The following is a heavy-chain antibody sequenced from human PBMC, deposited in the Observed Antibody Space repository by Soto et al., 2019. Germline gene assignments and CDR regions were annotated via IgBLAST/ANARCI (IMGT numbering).Heavy chain of an antibody. D-gene: IGHD6-25*01. CDR3: AKFFVETGSNSGWPWSFHY. CDR2: ISGSGATT. V-gene: IGHV3-23*01. CDR1: GFTFSNYA. J-gene: IGHJ4*02. Sequence: EVQLLESGGGLVQPGRSLRLSCAASGFTFSNYAMSWVRQAPGQGLDWVSAISGSGATTYYAASVKGRFTISRDNSKNTLFLQMNSLRAEDAAVYYSAKFFVETGSNSGWPWSFHYWGQGTLVTVSS.